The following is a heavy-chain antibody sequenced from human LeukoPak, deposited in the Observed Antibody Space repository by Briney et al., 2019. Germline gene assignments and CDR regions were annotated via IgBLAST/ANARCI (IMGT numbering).Heavy chain of an antibody. V-gene: IGHV3-48*03. CDR3: ARVSEDSSGYYCDALDY. Sequence: GGSLRLSCAASGFTFSSYEMNWVRQAPGKGLEWVSYISSSGNTIFYADSVKGRFTISRDNAKNSLYLQMNSLRAEDTAVYYCARVSEDSSGYYCDALDYWGQGTLVTVSS. CDR2: ISSSGNTI. D-gene: IGHD3-22*01. J-gene: IGHJ4*02. CDR1: GFTFSSYE.